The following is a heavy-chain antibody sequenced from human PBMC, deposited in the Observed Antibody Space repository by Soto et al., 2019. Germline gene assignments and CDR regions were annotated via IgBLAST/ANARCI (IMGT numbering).Heavy chain of an antibody. CDR2: ISYSGNT. CDR1: GGPINSGDYY. Sequence: PSETLSLTCTVSGGPINSGDYYWSWVRQIPGKGLEWIGFISYSGNTHYNPSLESRVTISKDTSKNQFSLRLNSMTAADSAVYYCAREVLLNSRSWYTVLAPGFDPWGEGTLVTVSS. J-gene: IGHJ5*02. D-gene: IGHD6-13*01. V-gene: IGHV4-31*03. CDR3: AREVLLNSRSWYTVLAPGFDP.